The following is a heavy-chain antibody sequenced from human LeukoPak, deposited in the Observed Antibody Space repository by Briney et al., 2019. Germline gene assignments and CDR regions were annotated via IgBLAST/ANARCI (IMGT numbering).Heavy chain of an antibody. J-gene: IGHJ4*02. CDR1: GGSISSYY. Sequence: SETLSLTCTVSGGSISSYYWSWIRQPPGKGLEWIGYIYYSGSTNYNPSLKSRVTISVDTSKNQFSLKLSSVTAADTAVYYCARLTLYDYLFDYWGQGTLVTVSS. D-gene: IGHD5-12*01. CDR3: ARLTLYDYLFDY. V-gene: IGHV4-59*08. CDR2: IYYSGST.